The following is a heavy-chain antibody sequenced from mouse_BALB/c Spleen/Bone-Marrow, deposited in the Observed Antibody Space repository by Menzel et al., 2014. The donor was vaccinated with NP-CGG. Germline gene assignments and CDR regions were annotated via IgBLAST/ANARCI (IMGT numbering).Heavy chain of an antibody. CDR2: ISNGGGST. CDR1: GFTFSSYT. Sequence: EVMLVESGGGLVQPGGSLKLSCAASGFTFSSYTMSWVRQTPEKRLEWVAYISNGGGSTYHPDTVKGRFTISRDNAKNTLYLQMSSLRSEDTAMYYCARRSAATYYFDYWGQGTTLTVSS. J-gene: IGHJ2*01. V-gene: IGHV5-12-2*01. CDR3: ARRSAATYYFDY. D-gene: IGHD1-2*01.